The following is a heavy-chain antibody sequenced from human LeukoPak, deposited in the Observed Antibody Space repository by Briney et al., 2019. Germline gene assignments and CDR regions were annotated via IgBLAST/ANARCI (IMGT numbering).Heavy chain of an antibody. CDR3: AKGQLLLAEFDY. V-gene: IGHV3-23*01. Sequence: PGGSLRLSCAASGFTFSSYAMSWVRQAPGKGLEWVSAVSGSGGSTYYADSVKGRFTISRDNPKNTLYLQMNSLRAEDTAVYYCAKGQLLLAEFDYWGQGTLVTVSS. CDR1: GFTFSSYA. J-gene: IGHJ4*02. D-gene: IGHD2-15*01. CDR2: VSGSGGST.